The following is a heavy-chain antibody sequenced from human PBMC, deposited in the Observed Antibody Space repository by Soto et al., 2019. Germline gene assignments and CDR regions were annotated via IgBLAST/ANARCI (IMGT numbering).Heavy chain of an antibody. J-gene: IGHJ6*03. D-gene: IGHD4-17*01. CDR2: ISGSGGST. V-gene: IGHV3-23*01. CDR3: AKAATVYYYYMDV. CDR1: EFTFRSYA. Sequence: GGSLRLSSAASEFTFRSYAMSWVRQAPGKGLEWVSAISGSGGSTYYADSVKGRFTISRDNSKNTLYLQMNSLRAEDTAVYYCAKAATVYYYYMDVWGKGTTVTVSS.